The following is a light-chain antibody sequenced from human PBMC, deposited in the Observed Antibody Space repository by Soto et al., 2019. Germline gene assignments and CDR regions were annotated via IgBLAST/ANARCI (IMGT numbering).Light chain of an antibody. CDR2: DVS. Sequence: QSALTQPPSASGSPGQSVTISCTGTSSDVGAYNYVSWYQQHPGKAPKLMIYDVSKRPSGVPDRFSGSKSGNTASLTVSGXXXXXEXXFYCISYAGSSIGVFGGGTKLTVL. J-gene: IGLJ3*02. CDR3: ISYAGSSIGV. CDR1: SSDVGAYNY. V-gene: IGLV2-8*01.